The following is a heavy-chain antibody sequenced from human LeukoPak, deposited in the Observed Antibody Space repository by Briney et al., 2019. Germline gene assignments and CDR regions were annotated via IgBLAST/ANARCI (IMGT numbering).Heavy chain of an antibody. CDR3: ASSAGIAVASTFDY. V-gene: IGHV3-23*01. CDR2: ISGSGGST. D-gene: IGHD6-19*01. J-gene: IGHJ4*02. CDR1: GFTFSSYA. Sequence: PGGSLRLSCSASGFTFSSYAMSWVRQAPGKGLEWVSAISGSGGSTYYADSVKGRFTISRDNSKNTLYLQMNSLRAEDTAAYYCASSAGIAVASTFDYWGQGTLVTVSS.